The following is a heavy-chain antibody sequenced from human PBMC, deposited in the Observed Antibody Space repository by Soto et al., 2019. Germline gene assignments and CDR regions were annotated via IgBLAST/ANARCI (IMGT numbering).Heavy chain of an antibody. CDR1: GGSISSGGYY. V-gene: IGHV4-31*03. CDR3: ARSLLDPHYMDV. Sequence: SETLSLTCTVSGGSISSGGYYWSWIRQHPGKGLEWIGYIYYSGSTYYNPSPKSRVTISVDTSKNQFSLKLSSVTAADTAVYYCARSLLDPHYMDVWGKGTTVTVSS. CDR2: IYYSGST. D-gene: IGHD1-26*01. J-gene: IGHJ6*03.